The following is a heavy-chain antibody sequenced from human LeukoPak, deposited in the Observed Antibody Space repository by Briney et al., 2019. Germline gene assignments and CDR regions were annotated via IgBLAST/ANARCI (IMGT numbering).Heavy chain of an antibody. CDR2: ISSSSSYI. J-gene: IGHJ4*02. D-gene: IGHD6-13*01. Sequence: GGSLRLSCAASGFTFSSYAMSWVRQAPGKGLEWVSSISSSSSYIYYADSVKGRFTISRDNAKNSLYLQMNSLRAEDTAVYYCAREHLIAAAGDYWGQGTLVTVSS. CDR3: AREHLIAAAGDY. CDR1: GFTFSSYA. V-gene: IGHV3-21*01.